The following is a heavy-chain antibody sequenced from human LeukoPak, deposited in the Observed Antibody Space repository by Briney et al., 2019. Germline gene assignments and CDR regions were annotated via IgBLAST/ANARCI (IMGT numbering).Heavy chain of an antibody. D-gene: IGHD1-14*01. Sequence: GGSLRLSCVASGFAVSRNYMSWVRQAPGKGLECVSLIYSGGAIRYADSVKGRFTISRDSSKNTLFLQMNDLTVEDTARYYCARRPGNWGQGILVTVSS. CDR1: GFAVSRNY. V-gene: IGHV3-53*01. CDR3: ARRPGN. CDR2: IYSGGAI. J-gene: IGHJ4*02.